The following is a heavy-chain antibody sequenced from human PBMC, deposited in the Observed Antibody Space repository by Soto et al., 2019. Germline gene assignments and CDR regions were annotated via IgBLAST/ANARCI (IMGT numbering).Heavy chain of an antibody. D-gene: IGHD3-10*01. Sequence: GASVKVSCKASGYTFSSYYMHWVRQAPGQGLEWMGIIDPSGGSTSYSQKFQGRVTMTRDTSTSTVYMELSSLKSEDSAVYYCARDPQPYGSGTYYDYWGQGTLVTVS. J-gene: IGHJ4*02. V-gene: IGHV1-46*03. CDR3: ARDPQPYGSGTYYDY. CDR2: IDPSGGST. CDR1: GYTFSSYY.